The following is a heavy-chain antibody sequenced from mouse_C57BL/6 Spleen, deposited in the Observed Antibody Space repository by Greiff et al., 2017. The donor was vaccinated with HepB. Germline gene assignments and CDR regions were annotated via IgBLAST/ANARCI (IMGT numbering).Heavy chain of an antibody. CDR2: IDPSDSYT. V-gene: IGHV1-59*01. J-gene: IGHJ3*01. CDR1: GYTFTSYW. Sequence: QVQLQQPGAELVRPGTSVKLSCKASGYTFTSYWMHWVKQRPGQGLEWIGVIDPSDSYTNYNQKFKGKATLTVDTSSSTAYMQLSRLTSEDSAVYYCARGRSNYSAWFAYWGQGTLVTVSA. D-gene: IGHD2-5*01. CDR3: ARGRSNYSAWFAY.